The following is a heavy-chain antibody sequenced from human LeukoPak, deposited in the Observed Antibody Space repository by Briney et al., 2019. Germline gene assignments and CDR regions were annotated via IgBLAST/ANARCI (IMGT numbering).Heavy chain of an antibody. CDR3: AKDAEDDGYNYSNDY. D-gene: IGHD5-24*01. CDR1: GFTFSSYA. J-gene: IGHJ4*02. Sequence: GGSLRPSCAASGFTFSSYAMSWVRQAPGKGLEWVSAISGSGGSTYYADSVKGRFTISRDNSKNTLYLQMNSLRAEDTAVYYCAKDAEDDGYNYSNDYWGQGTLVTVSS. CDR2: ISGSGGST. V-gene: IGHV3-23*01.